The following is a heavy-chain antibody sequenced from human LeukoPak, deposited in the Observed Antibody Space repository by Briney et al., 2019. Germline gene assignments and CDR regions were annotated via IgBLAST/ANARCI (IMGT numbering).Heavy chain of an antibody. V-gene: IGHV3-23*01. CDR3: ARDLHGGYSYGAFHY. Sequence: PGGSLRLSCGASGFTFSSYAMSWVRQAAGKGLEWVSAIIGSGGSTYYADSVKGRFTISRDNSKNTLYLQMNSLRAEDTAVYYCARDLHGGYSYGAFHYWGQGTLVTVSS. J-gene: IGHJ4*02. CDR2: IIGSGGST. CDR1: GFTFSSYA. D-gene: IGHD5-18*01.